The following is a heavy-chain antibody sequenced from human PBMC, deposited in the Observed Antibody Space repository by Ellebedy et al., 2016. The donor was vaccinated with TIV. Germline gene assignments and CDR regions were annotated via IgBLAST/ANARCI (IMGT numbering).Heavy chain of an antibody. D-gene: IGHD3-22*01. V-gene: IGHV3-66*01. CDR2: LYRGGST. Sequence: GESLKISCAASGFTVSSPYMSWVRQAPGEGLAWVSILYRGGSTYYADSVKGRFTISRDNSKHTLYLQMNSRRAEDTAVYYCARDSFDSWAFDIWGQGTMVTVYS. CDR3: ARDSFDSWAFDI. CDR1: GFTVSSPY. J-gene: IGHJ3*02.